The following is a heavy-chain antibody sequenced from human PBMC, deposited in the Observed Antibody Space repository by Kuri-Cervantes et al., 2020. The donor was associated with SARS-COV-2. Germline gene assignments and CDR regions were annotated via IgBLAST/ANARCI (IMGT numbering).Heavy chain of an antibody. D-gene: IGHD3-16*01. CDR3: SSGGSQREWYY. Sequence: LSLPCATSGFTFGNYFMHWVRQRPGKGLEWVSLISWDGGSTYYADSVKGRFTISRDNSKDSLFLQMNSLRSEDTAFYYCSSGGSQREWYYWGQGTLVTVSS. V-gene: IGHV3-43*01. CDR1: GFTFGNYF. CDR2: ISWDGGST. J-gene: IGHJ4*02.